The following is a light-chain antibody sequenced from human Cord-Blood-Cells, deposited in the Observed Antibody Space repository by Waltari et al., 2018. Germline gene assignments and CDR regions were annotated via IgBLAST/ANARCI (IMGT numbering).Light chain of an antibody. Sequence: DIQMTQSPSTLSASVGDRVTITCRASQSISSWLAWYQQQPGKAPKLLIYKASSLESVVPARFSGSGSGTEFTLTISSLHPDDFATYYCQQYNSYITFGQGTKLEIK. J-gene: IGKJ2*01. CDR1: QSISSW. V-gene: IGKV1-5*03. CDR3: QQYNSYIT. CDR2: KAS.